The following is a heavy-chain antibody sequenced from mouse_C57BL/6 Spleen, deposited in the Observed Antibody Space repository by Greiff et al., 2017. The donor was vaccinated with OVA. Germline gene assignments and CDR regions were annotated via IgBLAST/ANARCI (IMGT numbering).Heavy chain of an antibody. J-gene: IGHJ3*01. V-gene: IGHV5-17*01. D-gene: IGHD3-2*02. Sequence: EVMLVESGGGLVKPGGSLKLSCAASGFTFSDYGMHWVRQAPEKGLEWVAYISSGSSTIYYADTVKGRFTISRDNAKNTLFLQMTSLRSEDTAMYYCARETAQALAWFAYWGQGTLVTVSA. CDR1: GFTFSDYG. CDR2: ISSGSSTI. CDR3: ARETAQALAWFAY.